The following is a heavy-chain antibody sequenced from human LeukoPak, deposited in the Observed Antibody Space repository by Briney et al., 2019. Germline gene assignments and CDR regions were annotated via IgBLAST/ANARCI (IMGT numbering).Heavy chain of an antibody. CDR2: IYYSGST. J-gene: IGHJ4*02. V-gene: IGHV4-39*01. Sequence: SETLSLTCTVSGGSISSSSYYWGWIRQPPGKGLEWIGTIYYSGSTYYNPSLKSRVTISEDTSKNQFSLKLSSVTASDTAVYYCARPAYGSGSYSGFDYWGQGTLVTVSS. D-gene: IGHD3-10*01. CDR3: ARPAYGSGSYSGFDY. CDR1: GGSISSSSYY.